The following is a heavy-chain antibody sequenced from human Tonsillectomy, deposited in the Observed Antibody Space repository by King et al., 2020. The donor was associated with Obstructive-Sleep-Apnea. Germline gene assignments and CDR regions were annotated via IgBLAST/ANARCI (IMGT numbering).Heavy chain of an antibody. CDR1: GGSISSSSYY. CDR3: ARRVVVVPAAMYYFDY. V-gene: IGHV4-39*01. CDR2: IYYSGST. Sequence: PLQESGPGLVKPSETLSLTCTVSGGSISSSSYYWGWIRQPPGKGLEWIGSIYYSGSTYYNPSLKSRVTISVDTSKNQFSLKLSSVTAADTAVYYCARRVVVVPAAMYYFDYWGQGTLVTVSS. D-gene: IGHD2-2*01. J-gene: IGHJ4*02.